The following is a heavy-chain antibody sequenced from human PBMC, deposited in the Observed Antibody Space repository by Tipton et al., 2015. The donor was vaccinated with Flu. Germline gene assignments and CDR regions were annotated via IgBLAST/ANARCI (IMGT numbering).Heavy chain of an antibody. CDR1: GGSFSNYY. CDR3: ARGNRGSEWFDP. D-gene: IGHD3-10*01. CDR2: INHSRTT. V-gene: IGHV4-34*01. Sequence: TLSLTCAIYGGSFSNYYWSWIRQPPGKGLEWIGEINHSRTTNYNPSLKSRVTISVDTSKNQFSLKLTSVTAADTAVYYCARGNRGSEWFDPWGQGTLVTVSS. J-gene: IGHJ5*02.